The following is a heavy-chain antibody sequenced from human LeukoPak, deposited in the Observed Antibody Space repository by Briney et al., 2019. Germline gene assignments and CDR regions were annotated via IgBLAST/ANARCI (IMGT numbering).Heavy chain of an antibody. V-gene: IGHV4-59*01. J-gene: IGHJ4*02. CDR3: ARGGGYYYDSSGYY. CDR1: GGSISSYY. Sequence: SETLSLTCTVSGGSISSYYWSWIRQPPGKGLEWIGYIYHSGSTNYNPSLKSRVTISVDTSKSQFSLKLISVTAADTAVYYCARGGGYYYDSSGYYWGQGTLVTVSS. CDR2: IYHSGST. D-gene: IGHD3-22*01.